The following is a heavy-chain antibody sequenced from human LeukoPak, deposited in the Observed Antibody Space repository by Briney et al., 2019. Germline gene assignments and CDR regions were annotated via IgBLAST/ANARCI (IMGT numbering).Heavy chain of an antibody. Sequence: PGGSLRLSCAASGIRFTTHWMNWVRQAPGKGLEWVASIRQDGGEKKYVDSVKGRFTISRDLAQNSLFLQMNSLRAEDTAVYYCASAYASYDFWSDYENFDFWGQGTLVTVSS. CDR1: GIRFTTHW. CDR2: IRQDGGEK. CDR3: ASAYASYDFWSDYENFDF. J-gene: IGHJ4*02. D-gene: IGHD3-3*01. V-gene: IGHV3-7*01.